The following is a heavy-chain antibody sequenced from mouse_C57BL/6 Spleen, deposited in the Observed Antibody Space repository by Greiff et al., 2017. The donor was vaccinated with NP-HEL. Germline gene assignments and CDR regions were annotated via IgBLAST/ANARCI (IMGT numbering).Heavy chain of an antibody. Sequence: EVQLQESGPELVKPGASVQISCKASGYSFTGYYMHWVKQSHGNILDWIGYIYPYNGVSSYNQKFTGKATLTVDKSSSTAYMELRSLTSEDSAGYYCARGVLGWYFGVWGTGTTVTVSS. CDR3: ARGVLGWYFGV. V-gene: IGHV1-31*01. CDR2: IYPYNGVS. D-gene: IGHD4-1*01. J-gene: IGHJ1*03. CDR1: GYSFTGYY.